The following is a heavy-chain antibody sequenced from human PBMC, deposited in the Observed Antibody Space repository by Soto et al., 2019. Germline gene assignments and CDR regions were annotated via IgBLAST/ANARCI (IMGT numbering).Heavy chain of an antibody. V-gene: IGHV4-61*01. CDR1: GGSVSSNSYY. D-gene: IGHD6-13*01. Sequence: KTSETLSLTCTVSGGSVSSNSYYWSWIRQPPGKGLEWIGYIYHSGGTNYNPSLKSRVTISVDTSKNQFSLKLNSLTAADTAVYYCARVHSDFDYWGQGTLVTVSS. J-gene: IGHJ4*02. CDR3: ARVHSDFDY. CDR2: IYHSGGT.